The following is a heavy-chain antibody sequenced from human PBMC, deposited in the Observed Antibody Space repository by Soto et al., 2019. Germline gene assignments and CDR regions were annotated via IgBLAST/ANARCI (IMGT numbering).Heavy chain of an antibody. D-gene: IGHD2-15*01. CDR2: IYYSGST. Sequence: SETLSLTCTVSGGSIRSYYWSWIRQPPGKGLEWIGYIYYSGSTNYNPSLKSRVTISVDTSKNQFSLKLSSVTAADTAVYYCARDLGGWPDYWGQGTLVTVS. J-gene: IGHJ4*02. V-gene: IGHV4-59*01. CDR3: ARDLGGWPDY. CDR1: GGSIRSYY.